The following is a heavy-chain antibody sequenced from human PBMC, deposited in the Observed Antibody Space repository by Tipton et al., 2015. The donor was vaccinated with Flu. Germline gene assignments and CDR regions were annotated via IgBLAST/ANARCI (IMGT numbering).Heavy chain of an antibody. Sequence: LTCAASGFTFSNAWMSWVRQAPGKGLEWVGRIKSKTDGGTRDFPAPVKGRFAISRDDSKNTLYLQMDSLKTEDTAVYYCTAGVGATDHDYWGQGTLVTVSA. CDR3: TAGVGATDHDY. CDR2: IKSKTDGGTR. D-gene: IGHD1-26*01. CDR1: GFTFSNAW. V-gene: IGHV3-15*01. J-gene: IGHJ4*02.